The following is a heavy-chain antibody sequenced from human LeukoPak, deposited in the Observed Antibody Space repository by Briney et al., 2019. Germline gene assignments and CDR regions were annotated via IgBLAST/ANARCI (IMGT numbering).Heavy chain of an antibody. V-gene: IGHV4-30-2*01. J-gene: IGHJ6*02. CDR1: GGSISSGGYS. Sequence: SETLSLTCAVSGGSISSGGYSWSWIRQPPGKGLEWIGYIYHSGSTYYNPSLKSRVTISVDRSKNQFSLKLSSVTAADTAVYYCARDHYDFWSGYKGMDVWGQGTTVTVSS. D-gene: IGHD3-3*01. CDR3: ARDHYDFWSGYKGMDV. CDR2: IYHSGST.